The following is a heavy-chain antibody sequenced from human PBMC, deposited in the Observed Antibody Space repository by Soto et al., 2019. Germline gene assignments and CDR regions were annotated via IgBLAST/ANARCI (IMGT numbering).Heavy chain of an antibody. Sequence: GASVKVSCKASGGTFSSYAISWVRQAPGQGLEWMGGIIPIFGTANYAQKFQGRVTITADESTSTAYMELSSLRSEDTAVYYCARYDANFYYYDRSGPHAFDIWGQGTMVTVSS. J-gene: IGHJ3*02. D-gene: IGHD3-22*01. CDR1: GGTFSSYA. CDR2: IIPIFGTA. CDR3: ARYDANFYYYDRSGPHAFDI. V-gene: IGHV1-69*13.